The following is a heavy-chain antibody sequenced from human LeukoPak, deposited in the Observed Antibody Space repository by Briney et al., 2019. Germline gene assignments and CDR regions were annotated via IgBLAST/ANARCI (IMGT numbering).Heavy chain of an antibody. CDR2: IIPVLGIA. Sequence: SVKVSCKASGGTFSSYAISWVRQAPGQGLEWMGRIIPVLGIANYAQKFQGRVTITADKSTSTAYMELSSLRSEDTAVYYCARAEYYGSGSYYNDYWGQGTLVTVSS. CDR3: ARAEYYGSGSYYNDY. D-gene: IGHD3-10*01. J-gene: IGHJ4*02. CDR1: GGTFSSYA. V-gene: IGHV1-69*04.